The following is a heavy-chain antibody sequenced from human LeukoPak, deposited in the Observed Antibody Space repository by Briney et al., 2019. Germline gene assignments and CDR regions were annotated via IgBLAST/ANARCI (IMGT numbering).Heavy chain of an antibody. V-gene: IGHV3-66*02. Sequence: GGSLRLSCAASGFTVSSNYMSWVRQAPGKGMEWVSVIYRGGSTYYADSVKGRFTISRDNSKNTLYLQMNSLRAEDTAVYYCARGEYQLPQGNWGQGTLVTVSS. J-gene: IGHJ4*02. CDR1: GFTVSSNY. D-gene: IGHD2-2*01. CDR3: ARGEYQLPQGN. CDR2: IYRGGST.